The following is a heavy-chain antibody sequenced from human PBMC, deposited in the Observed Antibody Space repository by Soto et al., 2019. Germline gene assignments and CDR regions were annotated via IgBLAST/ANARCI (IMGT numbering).Heavy chain of an antibody. CDR2: IIPIFGRA. V-gene: IGHV1-69*01. CDR1: GGTYSRSG. J-gene: IGHJ6*02. D-gene: IGHD2-2*01. Sequence: QVQLVQSGAEVKKPGSSVRVSCKTSGGTYSRSGISWVRQAPGPGLEWMGGIIPIFGRANYAQKFQGRVTFSADESTSTAYMELSSLRSEDTAVYYCARVRVGELICSGAGCSPTYGMDVWGQGTTVTVSS. CDR3: ARVRVGELICSGAGCSPTYGMDV.